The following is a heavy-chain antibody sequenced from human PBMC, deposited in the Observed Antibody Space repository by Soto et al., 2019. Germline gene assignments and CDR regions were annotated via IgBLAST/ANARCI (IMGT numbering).Heavy chain of an antibody. J-gene: IGHJ4*02. CDR2: ISWNSGSI. D-gene: IGHD6-19*01. V-gene: IGHV3-9*01. CDR3: AKVGRIGWYCFDY. CDR1: GFTFDDYA. Sequence: EVQLVESGGGWVQPGRSLRLSCAASGFTFDDYAMHWVRQAPGKGLEWVSGISWNSGSIGSAYSVKGRFTISRDNAKNSLNLQMNSLRAEDTALYYCAKVGRIGWYCFDYWGQGTLVTVAS.